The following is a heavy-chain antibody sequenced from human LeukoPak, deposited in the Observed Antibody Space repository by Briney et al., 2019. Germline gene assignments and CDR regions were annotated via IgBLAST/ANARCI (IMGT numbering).Heavy chain of an antibody. D-gene: IGHD3-22*01. Sequence: ASVKVSCKASGYTSTGYYMHWVRQAPGQGLEWMGWINPNSGGTNYAQKFQGRVTMTRDTSISTAYMELSRLRSDDTAVYYCARDRGYYDPTFDYWGQGTLVTVSS. CDR1: GYTSTGYY. V-gene: IGHV1-2*02. J-gene: IGHJ4*02. CDR3: ARDRGYYDPTFDY. CDR2: INPNSGGT.